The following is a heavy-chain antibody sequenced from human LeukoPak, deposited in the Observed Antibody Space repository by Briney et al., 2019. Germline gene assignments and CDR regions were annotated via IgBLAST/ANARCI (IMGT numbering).Heavy chain of an antibody. CDR3: ARGLPGGNYYYGMDV. CDR1: GGSFSGYY. J-gene: IGHJ6*02. V-gene: IGHV4-34*01. Sequence: SETLSLTCAVYGGSFSGYYWSWIRQPPGKGLEWIGEINHSGSTNYNPSLKSRVTISVDTSKNQFSLKLSSVTAADTAVYYCARGLPGGNYYYGMDVWGQGTTVTVSS. D-gene: IGHD6-25*01. CDR2: INHSGST.